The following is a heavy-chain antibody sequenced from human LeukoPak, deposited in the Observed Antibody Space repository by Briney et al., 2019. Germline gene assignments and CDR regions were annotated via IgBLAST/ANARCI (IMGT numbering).Heavy chain of an antibody. CDR1: GGTFSSYT. J-gene: IGHJ4*02. Sequence: SVKVSCKASGGTFSSYTISWVRQAPGQELEWMGRIIPILGIANYAQKFQGRVTITADKSTSTAYMELSSLRSEDTAVYYCARGYYDSSGYGPVFDYWGQGTLVTVSS. CDR2: IIPILGIA. V-gene: IGHV1-69*02. CDR3: ARGYYDSSGYGPVFDY. D-gene: IGHD3-22*01.